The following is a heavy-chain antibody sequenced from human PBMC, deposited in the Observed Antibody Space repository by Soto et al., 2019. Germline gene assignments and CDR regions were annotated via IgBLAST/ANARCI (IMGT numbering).Heavy chain of an antibody. J-gene: IGHJ6*03. CDR3: ARVPIPGHPRDLNVQIGYYYYMDV. D-gene: IGHD2-21*01. V-gene: IGHV6-1*01. CDR2: TYYRSKWYN. CDR1: GDSVSSNSAA. Sequence: SQTLSLTCAISGDSVSSNSAAWNWIRQSPSRGLEWLGRTYYRSKWYNDYAVSVKSRITINPDTSKNQFSLQLNSVTPEDTAVYYCARVPIPGHPRDLNVQIGYYYYMDVWGKGTTVTVSS.